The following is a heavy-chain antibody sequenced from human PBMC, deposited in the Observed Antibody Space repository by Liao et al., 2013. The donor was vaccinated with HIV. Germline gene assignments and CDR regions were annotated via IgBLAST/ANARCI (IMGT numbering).Heavy chain of an antibody. V-gene: IGHV4-61*02. CDR1: GDSISSGSYY. CDR2: LYTSGST. CDR3: ARGWSPARGWFDP. J-gene: IGHJ5*02. Sequence: QVQLQESGPGLVKPSQTLSLTCTVSGDSISSGSYYWSWIRQPAGEGLEWLGRLYTSGSTNYNPSLKSRVSISLDTSKNQFSLKMTSVTAADTAVYYCARGWSPARGWFDPWGPEPWSPSPQ. D-gene: IGHD1-26*01.